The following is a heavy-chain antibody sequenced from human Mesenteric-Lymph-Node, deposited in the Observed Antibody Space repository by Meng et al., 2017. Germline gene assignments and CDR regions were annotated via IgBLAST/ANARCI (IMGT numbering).Heavy chain of an antibody. J-gene: IGHJ6*02. Sequence: GESLKISCAASGFTFSSYSMNWVRQAPGKGLEWFSSISSSSSYIYYADSVKGRFTISRDNAKNSLYLQMNSLRAEDTAVYYCARGQYSSDPRYYGMDVWGQGTTVTVSS. CDR3: ARGQYSSDPRYYGMDV. CDR1: GFTFSSYS. CDR2: ISSSSSYI. D-gene: IGHD6-19*01. V-gene: IGHV3-21*01.